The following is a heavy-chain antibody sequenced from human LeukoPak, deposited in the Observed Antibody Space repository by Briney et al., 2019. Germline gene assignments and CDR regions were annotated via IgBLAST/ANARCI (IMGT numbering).Heavy chain of an antibody. CDR3: ARTYSSGWPVAFDI. D-gene: IGHD6-19*01. Sequence: GGSLRLSCAASGFTFSSYSMNWVRQAPGKGLEWVSSISSSSYIYYADSVKGRFTISRDNAKNSLYLQMNSLRAEDTAVYYCARTYSSGWPVAFDIWGQGTMVTVSS. J-gene: IGHJ3*02. CDR2: ISSSSYI. CDR1: GFTFSSYS. V-gene: IGHV3-21*01.